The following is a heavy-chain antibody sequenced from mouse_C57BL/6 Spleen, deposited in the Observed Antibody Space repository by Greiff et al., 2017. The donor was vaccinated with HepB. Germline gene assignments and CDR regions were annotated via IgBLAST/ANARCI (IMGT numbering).Heavy chain of an antibody. CDR3: TSIRSYYAMDD. J-gene: IGHJ4*01. D-gene: IGHD1-1*01. CDR1: GFNIKDDY. Sequence: VQLKESGAELVRPGASVKLSCTASGFNIKDDYMHWVKQRPEQGLEWIGWIDPENGDTEYASKFQGKATITADTSSNTAYLQLSSLTSEDTAVYYCTSIRSYYAMDDWGQGTSVTVSS. V-gene: IGHV14-4*01. CDR2: IDPENGDT.